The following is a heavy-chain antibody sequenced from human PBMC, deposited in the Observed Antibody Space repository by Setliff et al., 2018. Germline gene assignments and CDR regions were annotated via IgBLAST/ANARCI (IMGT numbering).Heavy chain of an antibody. CDR3: AKASLAYSFGYYFDS. J-gene: IGHJ4*01. V-gene: IGHV3-30*02. CDR1: GFTFSKYG. D-gene: IGHD5-18*01. CDR2: IRYDGSYE. Sequence: GGSLRLSCAASGFTFSKYGMHWVRQAPGKGLEWVGFIRYDGSYEYYADSVQGRFTISRDNSKNTLFLHMNNLRPEDTALYYCAKASLAYSFGYYFDSWGQGALVTVSS.